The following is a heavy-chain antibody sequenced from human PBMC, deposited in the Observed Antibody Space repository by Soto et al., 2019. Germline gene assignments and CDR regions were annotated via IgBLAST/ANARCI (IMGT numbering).Heavy chain of an antibody. CDR2: ISAYNGNT. CDR3: ARDYIAAPRDAFDI. CDR1: GYTFTSYG. V-gene: IGHV1-18*01. D-gene: IGHD6-6*01. J-gene: IGHJ3*02. Sequence: RASVKVSCKASGYTFTSYGISWVRQAPGQGLEWMGWISAYNGNTNYAQKLQGRVTMTTDTSTSTAYMELRSLRSDDTAVYYCARDYIAAPRDAFDIWGQGTMVTVSS.